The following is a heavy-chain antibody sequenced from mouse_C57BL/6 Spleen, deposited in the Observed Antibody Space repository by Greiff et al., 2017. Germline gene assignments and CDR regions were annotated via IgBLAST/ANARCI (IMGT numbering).Heavy chain of an antibody. Sequence: QVQLQQSGAELARPGASVKMSCKASGYTFTSYTMHWVKQRPGQGLEWIGYINPSSGYTKYNQKFKDKATLTADKSSSTAYMQLSSLTSEDSAVYYCARKNYGSSYVYFDVWGTGTTGTVSS. CDR1: GYTFTSYT. CDR3: ARKNYGSSYVYFDV. J-gene: IGHJ1*03. V-gene: IGHV1-4*01. CDR2: INPSSGYT. D-gene: IGHD1-1*01.